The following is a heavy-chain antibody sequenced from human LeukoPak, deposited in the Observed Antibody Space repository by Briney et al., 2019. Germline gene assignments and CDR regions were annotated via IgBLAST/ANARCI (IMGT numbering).Heavy chain of an antibody. V-gene: IGHV4-39*07. J-gene: IGHJ5*02. CDR3: AGTHFDSLGWFDP. CDR2: INYGGHT. D-gene: IGHD3-9*01. CDR1: GGSMRSNSFY. Sequence: SETLSLTCTVSGGSMRSNSFYWGWIRQPPGKGLEWIGNINYGGHTYYNPSVKSRVTLSVDVSKNQFSLNLTSVTAADTALYFCAGTHFDSLGWFDPWGQGIQVIVSS.